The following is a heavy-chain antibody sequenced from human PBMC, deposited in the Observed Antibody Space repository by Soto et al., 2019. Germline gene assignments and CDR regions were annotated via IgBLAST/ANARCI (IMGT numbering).Heavy chain of an antibody. J-gene: IGHJ4*02. Sequence: GESLKISCKGSVFTFTSYWIAWVRQMPGKGLEWMGIIYPGDSDSSYSPSFQGQVTISADKSINTAYLHWSSLKASDTAIYYCAKHEGYCSATTCSNFDYWGQGTLVTVSS. CDR2: IYPGDSDS. D-gene: IGHD2-2*01. CDR1: VFTFTSYW. CDR3: AKHEGYCSATTCSNFDY. V-gene: IGHV5-51*01.